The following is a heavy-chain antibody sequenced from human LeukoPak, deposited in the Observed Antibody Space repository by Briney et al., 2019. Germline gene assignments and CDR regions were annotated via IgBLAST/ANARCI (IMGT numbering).Heavy chain of an antibody. CDR1: GGSFGGYY. CDR2: INHSGST. J-gene: IGHJ4*02. V-gene: IGHV4-34*01. CDR3: ARGRSDCSGGSCYSKGDY. D-gene: IGHD2-15*01. Sequence: SETLSLTCAVYGGSFGGYYWSWIRQPPGKGLEWIGEINHSGSTNYNPSLKSRVTISVDTSKNQFSLKLSSVAAADTAVYYCARGRSDCSGGSCYSKGDYWGQGTLVTVSS.